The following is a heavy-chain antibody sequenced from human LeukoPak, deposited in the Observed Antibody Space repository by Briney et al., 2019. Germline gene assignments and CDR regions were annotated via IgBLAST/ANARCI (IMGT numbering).Heavy chain of an antibody. CDR3: ARHGSSWYFNYYYYYMDV. CDR2: IYHSGST. CDR1: GYSISSGYY. D-gene: IGHD6-13*01. V-gene: IGHV4-38-2*02. Sequence: PSETLSLTCTVSGYSISSGYYWGWIRQPPGKGLEWIGSIYHSGSTYYNPSLKSRVTISVDTSKNQFSLKLSSVTAADTAVYYCARHGSSWYFNYYYYYMDVRGKGTTVTISS. J-gene: IGHJ6*03.